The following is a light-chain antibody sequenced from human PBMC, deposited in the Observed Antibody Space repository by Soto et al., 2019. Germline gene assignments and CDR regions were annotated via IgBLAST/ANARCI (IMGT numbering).Light chain of an antibody. CDR1: SGDVGGYIY. V-gene: IGLV2-14*01. J-gene: IGLJ1*01. Sequence: QSVLTQPASVSGSPGQSITISCTGTSGDVGGYIYVSWYQQHPGKAPKLMIYEVSNRPSGVSNRFSGSKSGNTASLTISGLQAEDEADYYCSSYTTSSTRVFGTGTKLTVL. CDR3: SSYTTSSTRV. CDR2: EVS.